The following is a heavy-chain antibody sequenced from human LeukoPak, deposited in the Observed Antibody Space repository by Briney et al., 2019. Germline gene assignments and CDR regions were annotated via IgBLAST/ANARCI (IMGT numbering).Heavy chain of an antibody. D-gene: IGHD5-24*01. CDR2: ISYDSVNE. CDR1: GFTFNTYA. V-gene: IGHV3-30-3*01. Sequence: GGSLRLSCAASGFTFNTYAKHWIRQAPGKGLEWVAVISYDSVNEYYADSVKGRFTISRDNSKDMLYLQMNSLTPEDTAVYYCARDSLKNAYNYYDFDYWGQGTLVTVSS. J-gene: IGHJ4*02. CDR3: ARDSLKNAYNYYDFDY.